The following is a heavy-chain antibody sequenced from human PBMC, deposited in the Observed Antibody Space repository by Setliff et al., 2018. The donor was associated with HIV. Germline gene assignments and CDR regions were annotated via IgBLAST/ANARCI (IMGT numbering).Heavy chain of an antibody. Sequence: YAMSWVRQAPGKGLEWVSAITGSGGTIYYADSVKGRFAISRDNAKNTLYLQMNSLRPEDTAVYYCARVRLYNNALDYWGQGTLVTVSS. V-gene: IGHV3-23*01. D-gene: IGHD3-10*01. J-gene: IGHJ4*02. CDR3: ARVRLYNNALDY. CDR1: YA. CDR2: ITGSGGTI.